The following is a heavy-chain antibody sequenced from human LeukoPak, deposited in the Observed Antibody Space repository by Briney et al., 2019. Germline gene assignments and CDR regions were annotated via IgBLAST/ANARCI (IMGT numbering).Heavy chain of an antibody. Sequence: PWGSLRLSCAASGFTVNGNYMTWVRQAPGKGLEWVSVIYKGYNTYYPDSVKGRFTISKDISKNTLYLQMNNLRVEDTAVYYCAKAYGTNGYYQLPIDFWGQGTLVTVSS. V-gene: IGHV3-53*01. CDR3: AKAYGTNGYYQLPIDF. CDR2: IYKGYNT. J-gene: IGHJ4*02. D-gene: IGHD3-22*01. CDR1: GFTVNGNY.